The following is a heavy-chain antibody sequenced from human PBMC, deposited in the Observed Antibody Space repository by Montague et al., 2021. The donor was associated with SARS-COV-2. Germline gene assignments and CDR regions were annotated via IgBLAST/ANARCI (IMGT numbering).Heavy chain of an antibody. CDR1: GGSYSGYY. V-gene: IGHV4-34*01. CDR3: ARRGSSVWGVTVSAELDY. D-gene: IGHD3-10*01. CDR2: INQSGRT. Sequence: SETLSLTCAVHGGSYSGYYWSWIRQPPEKGLEWIGEINQSGRTNNNPSLKSRVIISVDTSKNQFSLKLSSVTAADTAVYYCARRGSSVWGVTVSAELDYWGQGILVIVPS. J-gene: IGHJ4*02.